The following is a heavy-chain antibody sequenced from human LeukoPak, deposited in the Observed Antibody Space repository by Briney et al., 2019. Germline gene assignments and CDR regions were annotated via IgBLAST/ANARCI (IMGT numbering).Heavy chain of an antibody. CDR2: IDPDSGGT. Sequence: ASVKVSCKTSGYTFTGYYLHWVRQAPGQRPEWMGRIDPDSGGTHYGQKFQGRVTVTRDTSITTVYMELSGLTSDDTAVYYCARVPGPYTTSRFDFWGQGTLHTVS. CDR1: GYTFTGYY. CDR3: ARVPGPYTTSRFDF. V-gene: IGHV1-2*02. D-gene: IGHD2-2*02. J-gene: IGHJ4*02.